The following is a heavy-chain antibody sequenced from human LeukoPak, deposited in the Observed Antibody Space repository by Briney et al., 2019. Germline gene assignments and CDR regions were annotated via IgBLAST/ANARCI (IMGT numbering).Heavy chain of an antibody. CDR1: GGSITSSSYY. V-gene: IGHV4-61*01. Sequence: SETLSLTCTVSGGSITSSSYYWSWIRQPPGKGLEWIGYIYYSGSTNYNPSLKSRVTISVDTSKNQFSLKLSSVTAADTAVYYCARDRSYGDFDYWGQGTLVTVSS. D-gene: IGHD1-26*01. CDR3: ARDRSYGDFDY. CDR2: IYYSGST. J-gene: IGHJ4*02.